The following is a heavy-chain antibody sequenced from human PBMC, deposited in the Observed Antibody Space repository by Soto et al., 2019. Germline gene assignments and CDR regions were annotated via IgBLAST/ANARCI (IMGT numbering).Heavy chain of an antibody. CDR2: IYYSGST. Sequence: QVQLQELGPGLVKPSETLSLTCTVSGGSVSSGSYYWSWIRQPPEKGLQWIGNIYYSGSTNYDPSLKSRVTISVDRAKNQFSLNVTSVTAADTAVYYCARATPSVDYWGQGTLVTVSS. CDR3: ARATPSVDY. J-gene: IGHJ4*02. CDR1: GGSVSSGSYY. V-gene: IGHV4-61*01.